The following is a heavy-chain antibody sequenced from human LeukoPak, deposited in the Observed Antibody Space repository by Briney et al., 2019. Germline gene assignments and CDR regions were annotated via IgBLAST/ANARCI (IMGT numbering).Heavy chain of an antibody. CDR2: IKQDGSEK. CDR3: AKEGLVVSTGY. V-gene: IGHV3-7*03. Sequence: GGSLRLSCAASGFTFSSYWMSWVRQAPGKGLEWVANIKQDGSEKYYVDSVKGRFTISRDNAKNSLYLQMNSLRAEDTAVYYCAKEGLVVSTGYWGQGTLVTVSS. J-gene: IGHJ4*02. CDR1: GFTFSSYW. D-gene: IGHD5/OR15-5a*01.